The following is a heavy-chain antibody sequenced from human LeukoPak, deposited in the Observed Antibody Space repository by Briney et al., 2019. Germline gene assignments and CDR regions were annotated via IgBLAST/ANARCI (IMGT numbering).Heavy chain of an antibody. Sequence: GGSLRLSCAASGFTFSSYAMHWVRQAPGKGLECVAVISYDGSNKYYADSVKGRFTISRDNSKNTLYLQMNSLRAEDTAVYYCARVVAPYYYYYMDVWGKGTTVTVSS. J-gene: IGHJ6*03. CDR2: ISYDGSNK. CDR1: GFTFSSYA. D-gene: IGHD2-15*01. V-gene: IGHV3-30-3*01. CDR3: ARVVAPYYYYYMDV.